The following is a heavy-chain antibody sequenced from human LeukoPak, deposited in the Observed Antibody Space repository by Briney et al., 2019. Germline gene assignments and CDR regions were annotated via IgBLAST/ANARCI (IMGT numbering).Heavy chain of an antibody. D-gene: IGHD6-19*01. V-gene: IGHV3-30*18. CDR2: ISYDGSNK. CDR1: GFTFSSYG. J-gene: IGHJ4*02. CDR3: AKQAVAGIGY. Sequence: PGGSLRLSCAASGFTFSSYGMHWVRQVPGKGLEWVAVISYDGSNKYYADSVKGRFTISRDNSKNTLYLQMNSLRAEDTAVYYCAKQAVAGIGYWGQGTLVTVSS.